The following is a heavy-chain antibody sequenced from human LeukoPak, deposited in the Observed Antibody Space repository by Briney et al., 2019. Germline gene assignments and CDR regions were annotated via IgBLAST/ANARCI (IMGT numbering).Heavy chain of an antibody. CDR2: IKHSGRT. D-gene: IGHD3-3*01. Sequence: SETLSLTCAVYGGSFSGYYWSWIRQPPGKGLEWMGEIKHSGRTNNNPSLKSRVTISVDTSKNQFSLKLSSVTAADTAVYYCASQARTYYDFWSGYGHFDYWGQGTLVTVSS. V-gene: IGHV4-34*01. J-gene: IGHJ4*02. CDR3: ASQARTYYDFWSGYGHFDY. CDR1: GGSFSGYY.